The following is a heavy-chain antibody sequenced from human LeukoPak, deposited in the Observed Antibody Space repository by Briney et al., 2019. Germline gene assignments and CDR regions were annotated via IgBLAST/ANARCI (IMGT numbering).Heavy chain of an antibody. CDR2: INHSGST. D-gene: IGHD5-18*01. CDR3: ARGYSYGYSIDY. J-gene: IGHJ4*02. V-gene: IGHV4-34*01. CDR1: GGSFSDYY. Sequence: PSETLSLTCAVYGGSFSDYYWSWIRQPPGKGLEWIGEINHSGSTNYSPSLKSRVTISVDTSKNQFSLKLSSVTAADTAVYYCARGYSYGYSIDYWGQGTLVTVSS.